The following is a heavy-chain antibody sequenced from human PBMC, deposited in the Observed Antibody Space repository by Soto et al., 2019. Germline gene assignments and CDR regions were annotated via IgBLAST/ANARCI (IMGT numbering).Heavy chain of an antibody. J-gene: IGHJ4*02. CDR3: ANFIGGANTGY. CDR2: ISYDGSNK. Sequence: QVQLVESGGGVVQPGRSLRLSCAASGFTFSSYGMHWVRQAPGKGLEWVAVISYDGSNKYYADSVKGRFTISRDNSKNRLDLQMNSRRGEDTAGYYCANFIGGANTGYWGQGTLVNVSS. V-gene: IGHV3-30*18. D-gene: IGHD1-26*01. CDR1: GFTFSSYG.